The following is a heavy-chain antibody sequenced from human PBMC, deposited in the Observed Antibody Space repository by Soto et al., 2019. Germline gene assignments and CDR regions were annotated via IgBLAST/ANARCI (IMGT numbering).Heavy chain of an antibody. D-gene: IGHD6-19*01. CDR3: ARPLHSSRGYSPYYYCGMDV. Sequence: ASVKVSCKASGYTFTSYGISWVRQAPGQGLEWMGWISAYNGNTNYAQKLQGRVTMTTDTSTSTAYIELRSLRSDDTAVYYCARPLHSSRGYSPYYYCGMDVWEQGPTGAVSS. V-gene: IGHV1-18*04. CDR1: GYTFTSYG. CDR2: ISAYNGNT. J-gene: IGHJ6*01.